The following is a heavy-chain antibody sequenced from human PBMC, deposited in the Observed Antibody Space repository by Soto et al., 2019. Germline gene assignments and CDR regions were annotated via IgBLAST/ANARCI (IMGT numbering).Heavy chain of an antibody. CDR1: GGTFSSYA. V-gene: IGHV1-69*06. D-gene: IGHD6-13*01. CDR2: IIPIFGTA. Sequence: SVKVSCKASGGTFSSYASSWVRQAPGQGLEWMGGIIPIFGTAKYAQKFQGRVTITAEKYTSTPYMELSSLRSEDTAVYYCAREGSSRWYAYWGEGILFTFCS. CDR3: AREGSSRWYAY. J-gene: IGHJ4*02.